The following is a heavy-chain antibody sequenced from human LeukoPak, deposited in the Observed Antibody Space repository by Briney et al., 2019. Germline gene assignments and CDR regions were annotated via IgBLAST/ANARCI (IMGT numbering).Heavy chain of an antibody. Sequence: ASVKVSCKASGGTFSSYAISWVRQAPGQGLEWMGGIIPIFGTANYAQKFQGRVTITTDESTSTAYMALSSLRSEDTAVYYCARSLELRPPYNWFDPWGQGTLVTVSS. V-gene: IGHV1-69*05. CDR1: GGTFSSYA. J-gene: IGHJ5*02. CDR3: ARSLELRPPYNWFDP. D-gene: IGHD1-26*01. CDR2: IIPIFGTA.